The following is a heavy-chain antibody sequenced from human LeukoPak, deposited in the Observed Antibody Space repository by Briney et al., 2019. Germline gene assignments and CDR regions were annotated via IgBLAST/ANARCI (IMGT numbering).Heavy chain of an antibody. V-gene: IGHV3-23*01. J-gene: IGHJ4*02. D-gene: IGHD3-22*01. Sequence: GGSLRLSCAASGFTFSSYAMSWVRQAPGKGLEWVSAISGSGGSTYYADSVKARFTISRDNSKNTLYLQMNSLRAEDTAVYYCANPGLYDSSGYYTAPFDYWGQGTLVTVSS. CDR3: ANPGLYDSSGYYTAPFDY. CDR2: ISGSGGST. CDR1: GFTFSSYA.